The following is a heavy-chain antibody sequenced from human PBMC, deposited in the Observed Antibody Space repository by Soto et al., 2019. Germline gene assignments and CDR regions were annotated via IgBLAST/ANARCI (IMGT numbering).Heavy chain of an antibody. J-gene: IGHJ5*02. CDR1: GGSISSGDYY. D-gene: IGHD3-10*01. CDR3: AREYYSHSAVLFAWFEP. V-gene: IGHV4-30-4*01. CDR2: IYYSGST. Sequence: QVQLQESGPGLVKPSQTLSLTCTVSGGSISSGDYYWSWIRQPPGKGLEWIGYIYYSGSTYYNPSLKSRVTISLDTAKNPFSPKLSSGTSADTAVYYCAREYYSHSAVLFAWFEPWGQGTLVPVSS.